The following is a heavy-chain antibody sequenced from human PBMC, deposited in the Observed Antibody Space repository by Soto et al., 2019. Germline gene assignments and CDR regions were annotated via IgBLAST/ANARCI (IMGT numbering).Heavy chain of an antibody. CDR3: ARNMRWRHINYYYYYGMDV. CDR1: GGSFSGYY. J-gene: IGHJ6*02. V-gene: IGHV4-34*01. CDR2: INHSGST. D-gene: IGHD2-15*01. Sequence: SETLSLTCAVYGGSFSGYYWSWIRQPPGKGLEWIGEINHSGSTNYNPYLKSRVTISVDTSKNQFSLKLSSVTAADTAVYYCARNMRWRHINYYYYYGMDVWGQGTTVTVSS.